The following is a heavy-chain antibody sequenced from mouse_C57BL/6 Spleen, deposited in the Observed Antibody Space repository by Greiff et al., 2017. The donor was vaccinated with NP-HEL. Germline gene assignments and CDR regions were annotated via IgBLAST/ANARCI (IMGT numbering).Heavy chain of an antibody. V-gene: IGHV2-2*01. CDR3: ARKGGQLTTVVATDAMDY. CDR2: IWSGGST. D-gene: IGHD1-1*01. Sequence: VHLVESGPGLVQPSQSLSITCTVSGFSLTSYGVHWVRQSPGKGLEWLGVIWSGGSTDYNAAFISRLSISKDNSKSQVFFKMNSLQADDTAIYYCARKGGQLTTVVATDAMDYWGQGTSVTVSS. CDR1: GFSLTSYG. J-gene: IGHJ4*01.